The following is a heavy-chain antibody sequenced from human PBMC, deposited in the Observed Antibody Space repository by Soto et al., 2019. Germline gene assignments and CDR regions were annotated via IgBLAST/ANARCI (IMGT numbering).Heavy chain of an antibody. CDR2: INHSGST. CDR1: GGSFSGYY. Sequence: QVQLQQWGAGLLKPSETLSLTCAVYGGSFSGYYWSWIRQPPGKGLEWIGEINHSGSTNYNPSLKSRVTIAVETSKNQFSLKLSSVTAADTAVYYCARGGNYYDSSGYLVTALLKGKEKKRYYFDYWGQGTLVTVSS. CDR3: ARGGNYYDSSGYLVTALLKGKEKKRYYFDY. D-gene: IGHD3-22*01. V-gene: IGHV4-34*01. J-gene: IGHJ4*02.